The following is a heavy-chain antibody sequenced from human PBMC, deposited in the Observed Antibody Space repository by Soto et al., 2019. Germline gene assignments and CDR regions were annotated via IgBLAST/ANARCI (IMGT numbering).Heavy chain of an antibody. J-gene: IGHJ3*02. CDR3: AKGPFLPGLELEDDASDI. D-gene: IGHD1-7*01. CDR2: ISGSGGST. Sequence: GGSLRLSCAASGFTFSSYAMSWVRQAPGKGLEWVSAISGSGGSTYYADSVKGRFTISRDNSKNTLYLQMNSLRAEDTAVYYCAKGPFLPGLELEDDASDIWGQGTMVTVPS. CDR1: GFTFSSYA. V-gene: IGHV3-23*01.